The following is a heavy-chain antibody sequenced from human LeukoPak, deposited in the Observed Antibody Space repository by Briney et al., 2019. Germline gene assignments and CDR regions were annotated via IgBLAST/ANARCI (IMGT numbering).Heavy chain of an antibody. CDR3: AKGQNYYDSSGYYYRFDY. J-gene: IGHJ4*02. Sequence: GGSLRLSCAASGFTFTDYWMNWVRQAPGKGLEWVANIKVDGSEKYYVDSVKGRFTISRDNAKNSLYLQMNSLRAEDTAVYYCAKGQNYYDSSGYYYRFDYWGQGTLVTVSS. CDR2: IKVDGSEK. V-gene: IGHV3-7*03. CDR1: GFTFTDYW. D-gene: IGHD3-22*01.